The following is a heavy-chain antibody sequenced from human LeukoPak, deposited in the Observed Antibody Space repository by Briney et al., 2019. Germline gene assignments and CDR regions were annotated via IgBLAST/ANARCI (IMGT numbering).Heavy chain of an antibody. CDR1: GYTLTELS. J-gene: IGHJ4*02. D-gene: IGHD2-2*01. Sequence: ASVKVSCKVSGYTLTELSMHWVRQAPGKGLEWMGGFDPEDGETIYAQKFQGRVTMTEDTSTDTAYMELSSLRSEDTAVYYCALIVVVPAAMSRAHETKYDYWGQGTLVTVSS. V-gene: IGHV1-24*01. CDR3: ALIVVVPAAMSRAHETKYDY. CDR2: FDPEDGET.